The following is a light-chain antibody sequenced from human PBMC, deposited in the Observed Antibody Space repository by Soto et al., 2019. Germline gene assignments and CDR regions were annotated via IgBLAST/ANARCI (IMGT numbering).Light chain of an antibody. J-gene: IGLJ1*01. Sequence: QSALTQPASVSGSPGQSINISCTGTSSDVGGYNYVSWYQHHPGKAPKLIIYDVSNRPSGVPDPFSGSKSGNTASLTISGLQAEDEADYYCCSYAGSYTHYVFGTGTKVTVL. CDR3: CSYAGSYTHYV. CDR1: SSDVGGYNY. V-gene: IGLV2-14*03. CDR2: DVS.